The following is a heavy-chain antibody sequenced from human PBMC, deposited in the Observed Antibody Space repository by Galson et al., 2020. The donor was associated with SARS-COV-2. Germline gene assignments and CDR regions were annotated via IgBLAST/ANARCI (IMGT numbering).Heavy chain of an antibody. CDR2: IYYSGST. V-gene: IGHV4-31*03. CDR3: ARGAERSSVLFCHFDY. D-gene: IGHD3-22*01. CDR1: GGSISSGGYY. Sequence: ETSETLSLTCTVSGGSISSGGYYWSWIRQHPGKGLEWIGYIYYSGSTYYNPSLKSRLTISVDTSKNQFSLKLSSVTAADTALYFCARGAERSSVLFCHFDYWGQGTLVTVAS. J-gene: IGHJ4*02.